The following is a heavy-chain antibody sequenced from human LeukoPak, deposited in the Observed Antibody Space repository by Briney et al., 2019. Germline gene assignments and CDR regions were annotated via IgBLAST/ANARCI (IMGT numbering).Heavy chain of an antibody. Sequence: GGSLRLSCEASGFSLSSYEMNWVRQAPGKGLEWVSHISSRGSTIYYADSVRGRFTISRDNAKNSLYLQMNSLRAEDTAVYYCARVGWVLRYAFDIWGQGTMVTVSS. CDR2: ISSRGSTI. V-gene: IGHV3-48*03. CDR3: ARVGWVLRYAFDI. D-gene: IGHD3-16*01. J-gene: IGHJ3*02. CDR1: GFSLSSYE.